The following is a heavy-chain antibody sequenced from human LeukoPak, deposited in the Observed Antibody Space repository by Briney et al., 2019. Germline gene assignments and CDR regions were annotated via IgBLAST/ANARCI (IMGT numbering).Heavy chain of an antibody. V-gene: IGHV3-23*01. CDR3: AESHMTTVTTTRGVY. D-gene: IGHD4-17*01. J-gene: IGHJ4*02. CDR2: ISGSGGST. CDR1: GFTFSSYA. Sequence: PGGSLRLSCAASGFTFSSYAMSWVRQAPGKGLEWVSAISGSGGSTYYADSVKGRFTISRDNSKNTLYLQMNSLRAEDTAVYYCAESHMTTVTTTRGVYWGQGTLVTVSS.